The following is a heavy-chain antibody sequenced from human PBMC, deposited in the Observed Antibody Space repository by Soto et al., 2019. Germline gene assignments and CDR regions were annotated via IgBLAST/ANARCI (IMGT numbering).Heavy chain of an antibody. CDR2: ISHLENT. CDR3: VRGGGYAPFDY. Sequence: PSETLSLTCTASGASISYGGFSWSWIRQSPGKGLEWIGYISHLENTYFHPSFKSRLTMSIDRSRNQFSLNLSSVTAADRAVYYCVRGGGYAPFDYWGQGVLVTVSS. CDR1: GASISYGGFS. V-gene: IGHV4-30-2*06. J-gene: IGHJ4*02. D-gene: IGHD5-12*01.